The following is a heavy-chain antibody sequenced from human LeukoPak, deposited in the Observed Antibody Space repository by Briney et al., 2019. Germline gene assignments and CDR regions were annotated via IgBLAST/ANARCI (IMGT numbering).Heavy chain of an antibody. V-gene: IGHV3-74*01. CDR3: ARDRGSSCLDV. Sequence: GGSLRLSSVASGFTFSSYWMHSVRQAPGKGLLWVSRINSVGSSTSYADSVKDRFTISRDNAKNTLYLQMNSLRAEDTAVYYCARDRGSSCLDVWGKGTTVTVSS. D-gene: IGHD6-13*01. CDR2: INSVGSST. J-gene: IGHJ6*03. CDR1: GFTFSSYW.